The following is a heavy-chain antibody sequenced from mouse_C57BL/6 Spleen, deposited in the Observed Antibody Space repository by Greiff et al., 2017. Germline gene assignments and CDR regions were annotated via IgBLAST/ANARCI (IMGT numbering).Heavy chain of an antibody. CDR3: AREVYDYDEAWFAY. CDR1: GYTFTDYY. V-gene: IGHV1-26*01. J-gene: IGHJ3*01. CDR2: INPNNGGT. D-gene: IGHD2-4*01. Sequence: EVQLQQSGPELVKPGASVKISCKASGYTFTDYYMNWVKQSHGKSLEWIGDINPNNGGTSYNQKFKGKATLTVDKSSSTAYMELRSLTSEDSAVYYCAREVYDYDEAWFAYWGQGTLVTVSA.